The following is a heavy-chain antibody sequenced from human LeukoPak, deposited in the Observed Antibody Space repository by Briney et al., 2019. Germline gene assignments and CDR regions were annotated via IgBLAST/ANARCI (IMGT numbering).Heavy chain of an antibody. Sequence: SETLSLTCTVSGGSISSSSYYWGWIRQPPGKGLEWIGSIYYSGSTYYNPSLKSRVTISVDRSKNQFSLKLSSVTAADTAVYYCARDFLLKGLYCSSTSCLGAFDIWGQGTMVTVSS. CDR3: ARDFLLKGLYCSSTSCLGAFDI. V-gene: IGHV4-39*07. J-gene: IGHJ3*02. D-gene: IGHD2-2*01. CDR2: IYYSGST. CDR1: GGSISSSSYY.